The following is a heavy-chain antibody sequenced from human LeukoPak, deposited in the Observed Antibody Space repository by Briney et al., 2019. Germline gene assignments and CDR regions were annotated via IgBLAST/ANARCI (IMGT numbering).Heavy chain of an antibody. CDR1: GFTFSSYG. J-gene: IGHJ4*02. Sequence: GGSLRLSCAESGFTFSSYGMHWVRQAPGKGLEWVAFIRYDGSNKYYADSVKGRFTISRDNSKNTLYLQMNSLRAEDTAVYYCAKGEYYDFWSGYPFDYWGQGTLVTVSS. CDR3: AKGEYYDFWSGYPFDY. D-gene: IGHD3-3*01. V-gene: IGHV3-30*02. CDR2: IRYDGSNK.